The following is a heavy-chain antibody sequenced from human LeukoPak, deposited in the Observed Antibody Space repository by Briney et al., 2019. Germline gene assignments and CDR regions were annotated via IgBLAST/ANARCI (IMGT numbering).Heavy chain of an antibody. D-gene: IGHD2-2*01. J-gene: IGHJ4*02. V-gene: IGHV3-30*18. CDR1: GFTFSSYG. Sequence: GRSLRLSCAASGFTFSSYGMHWVRQAPGKGLEWVAVISYDGSNKYYADSVKGRFTISRDNSKNTLYLQMNSLRAEDTAVYYCAKALVVPAASLYGPGDYWGQGTLVTVSS. CDR3: AKALVVPAASLYGPGDY. CDR2: ISYDGSNK.